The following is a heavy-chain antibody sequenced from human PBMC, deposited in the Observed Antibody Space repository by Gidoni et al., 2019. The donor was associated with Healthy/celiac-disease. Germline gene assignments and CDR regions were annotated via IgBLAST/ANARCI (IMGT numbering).Heavy chain of an antibody. J-gene: IGHJ4*02. CDR2: IISSSSTI. D-gene: IGHD4-17*01. CDR1: GFTFSSYS. V-gene: IGHV3-48*01. Sequence: EVQLVESGGGLVQPGGSLRLSCAASGFTFSSYSMNWVRQAPGKGLEWVSYIISSSSTINYADSVKGRFTISRDNAKNSLYLQMNSLRAEDTAVYYCARATSSYDYGDYWGQGTLVTVSS. CDR3: ARATSSYDYGDY.